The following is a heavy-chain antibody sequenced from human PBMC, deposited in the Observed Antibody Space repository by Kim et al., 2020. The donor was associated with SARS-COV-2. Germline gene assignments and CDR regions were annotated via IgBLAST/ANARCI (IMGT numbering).Heavy chain of an antibody. CDR1: GGSFSGYY. D-gene: IGHD3-10*01. CDR3: ASGVVITEDYGSGGCYDY. J-gene: IGHJ4*02. Sequence: SETLSLTCAVYGGSFSGYYWSWIRQPPGKGLEWIGEINQSGSTNYNPSLKSRVTISVDTSKNQFSLKLSSVTAAAAAVYYCASGVVITEDYGSGGCYDYWGQGTLVTVSS. V-gene: IGHV4-34*01. CDR2: INQSGST.